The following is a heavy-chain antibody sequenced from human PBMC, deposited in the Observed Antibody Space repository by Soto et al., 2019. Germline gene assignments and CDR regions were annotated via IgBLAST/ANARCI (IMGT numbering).Heavy chain of an antibody. D-gene: IGHD3-22*01. CDR2: IIPMFGTA. V-gene: IGHV1-69*01. CDR3: AGGWGDDSGDHYYAY. J-gene: IGHJ4*02. Sequence: QVQLVQSGAEVRKPGSSVKVSCKASGGTFSRHAISWVRQAPGQGLEWMGGIIPMFGTANHAQKFQGRVTSIADESTSTAYMELSSLSAEDRAIYYCAGGWGDDSGDHYYAYWGQGTQVIVSS. CDR1: GGTFSRHA.